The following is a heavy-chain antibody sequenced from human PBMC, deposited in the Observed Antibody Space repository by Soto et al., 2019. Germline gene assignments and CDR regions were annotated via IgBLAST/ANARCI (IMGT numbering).Heavy chain of an antibody. J-gene: IGHJ4*02. D-gene: IGHD6-13*01. Sequence: GGSLRLSCAASGFTFSSYGMHWVRQAPGKGLEWVAVISYDGSNKYYADYVKGRFTISRDNSKNTLYLQMNSLRAEDTAVYYCAKAGGRSIAAAGRLDYWGQGT. CDR1: GFTFSSYG. CDR3: AKAGGRSIAAAGRLDY. CDR2: ISYDGSNK. V-gene: IGHV3-30*18.